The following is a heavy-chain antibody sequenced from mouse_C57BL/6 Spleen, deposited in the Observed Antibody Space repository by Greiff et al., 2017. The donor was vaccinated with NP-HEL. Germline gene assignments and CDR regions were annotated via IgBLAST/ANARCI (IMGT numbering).Heavy chain of an antibody. J-gene: IGHJ2*01. Sequence: VQLQQSGPELVKPGASVKISCKASGYAFSSSWMNWVKQRPGKGLEWIGRIYPGDGDTNYNGKFKGKATLTADKSSSTAYMQLSSLTSEDSAVYFCARSNYYGYWGQGTTLTVSS. CDR1: GYAFSSSW. V-gene: IGHV1-82*01. D-gene: IGHD1-1*01. CDR2: IYPGDGDT. CDR3: ARSNYYGY.